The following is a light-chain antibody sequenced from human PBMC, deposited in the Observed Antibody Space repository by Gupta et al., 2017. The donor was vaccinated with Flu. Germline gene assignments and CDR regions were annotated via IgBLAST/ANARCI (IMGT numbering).Light chain of an antibody. V-gene: IGLV2-8*01. Sequence: TINATRTSSDVGGDNYVCWYQQHPGQAPILMFYQVSKRPSVVPDRFSGSKSGTTASLTITGVQADEEADYYCHSQEVINNFGVFGGGTKLTVL. J-gene: IGLJ3*02. CDR2: QVS. CDR3: HSQEVINNFGV. CDR1: SSDVGGDNY.